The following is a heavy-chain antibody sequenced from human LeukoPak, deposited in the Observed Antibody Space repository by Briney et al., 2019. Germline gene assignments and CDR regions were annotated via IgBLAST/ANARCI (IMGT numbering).Heavy chain of an antibody. CDR3: ARGTMVRGVIDFDP. V-gene: IGHV4-34*01. Sequence: PSETLSLTCAVYGGSFSGYYWSWIRQLPGKGLEWIGEINHSGSTNYNPSLKSRVTISVDTSKNQFSLKLSSVTAADTAVYYCARGTMVRGVIDFDPWGQGTLVTVSS. D-gene: IGHD3-10*01. CDR2: INHSGST. J-gene: IGHJ5*02. CDR1: GGSFSGYY.